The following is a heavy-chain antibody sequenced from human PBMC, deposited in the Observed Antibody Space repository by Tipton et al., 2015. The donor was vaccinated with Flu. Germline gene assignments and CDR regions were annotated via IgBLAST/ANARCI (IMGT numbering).Heavy chain of an antibody. CDR1: GASISSGSYY. D-gene: IGHD3-10*01. CDR3: ATFGSGTFETH. CDR2: FHSNGFN. Sequence: TLSLTCSVSGASISSGSYYWSWIRQPAGKGLEWVGRFHSNGFNDYNSSLESRVTVSVDASKNQFSLSLKSVTAADTAVYFCATFGSGTFETHRGQGTLVTVSS. J-gene: IGHJ4*02. V-gene: IGHV4-61*02.